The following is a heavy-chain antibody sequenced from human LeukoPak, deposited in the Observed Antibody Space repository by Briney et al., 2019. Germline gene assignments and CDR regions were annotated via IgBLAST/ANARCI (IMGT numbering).Heavy chain of an antibody. CDR3: ARAPSDGIVVNWFDP. J-gene: IGHJ5*02. Sequence: GGSLRLSCAASGFTFSSYSMNRVRQAPGKGLEWVSSISSSSSYIYYADSVKGRFTISRDNAKNSLYLQMNSLRAEDTAVYYCARAPSDGIVVNWFDPWGQGTLVTVSS. CDR2: ISSSSSYI. CDR1: GFTFSSYS. V-gene: IGHV3-21*01. D-gene: IGHD3-22*01.